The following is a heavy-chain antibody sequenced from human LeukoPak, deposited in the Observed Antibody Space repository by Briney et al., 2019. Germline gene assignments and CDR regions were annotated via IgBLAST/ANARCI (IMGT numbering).Heavy chain of an antibody. V-gene: IGHV3-30*09. J-gene: IGHJ4*02. D-gene: IGHD3-22*01. CDR1: GFTFSNAW. CDR3: ARSPINYYDSGGYYYYFDY. Sequence: PGGSLRLSCAASGFTFSNAWMSWVRQAPGKGLEWVALISYDGRNNYYADSVKGRFAVSRDNSKNTLFLQLNSLRPEDTAVYYCARSPINYYDSGGYYYYFDYWGQGTLVTVSS. CDR2: ISYDGRNN.